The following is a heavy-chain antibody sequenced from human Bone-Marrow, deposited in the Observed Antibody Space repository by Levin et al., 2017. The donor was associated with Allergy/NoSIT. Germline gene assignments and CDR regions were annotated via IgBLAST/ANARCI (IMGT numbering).Heavy chain of an antibody. CDR2: ISGSGGST. J-gene: IGHJ6*02. CDR1: GFTFSSYA. V-gene: IGHV3-23*01. D-gene: IGHD4-17*01. CDR3: AKGKMTTVTTVGGGYYYGMDV. Sequence: GESLKISCAASGFTFSSYAMSWVRQAPGKGLEWVSAISGSGGSTYYADSVKGRFTISRDNSKNTLYLQMNSLRAEDTAVYYCAKGKMTTVTTVGGGYYYGMDVWGQGTTVTVSS.